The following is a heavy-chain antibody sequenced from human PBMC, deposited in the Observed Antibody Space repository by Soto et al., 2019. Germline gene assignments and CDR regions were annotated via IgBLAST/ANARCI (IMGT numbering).Heavy chain of an antibody. V-gene: IGHV4-59*08. CDR1: GGSISSYY. CDR3: ARRYRDAFDS. Sequence: QVQLQESGPGLVKPSETLSLTCTVSGGSISSYYWSWIRQPPGKGLEWIGYIYYSGSTNYNPSLKSRVTISVDTSKNQSTLKLSSVTAADTAVYYCARRYRDAFDSWGQGTMVTVSS. D-gene: IGHD2-2*01. J-gene: IGHJ3*02. CDR2: IYYSGST.